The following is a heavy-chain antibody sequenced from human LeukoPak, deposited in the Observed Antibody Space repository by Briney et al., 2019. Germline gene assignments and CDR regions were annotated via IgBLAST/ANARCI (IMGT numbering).Heavy chain of an antibody. CDR3: ARVEVGYDILTGYPMWYFDY. Sequence: PSETLSLTCAVYGGSFSGYYWSWIRQAPGKGLEWVSYISSSGSTIYYADSVKGRFTISRDNAKNSLYLQMNSLRAEDTAVYYCARVEVGYDILTGYPMWYFDYWGQGTLVTVSS. CDR2: ISSSGSTI. CDR1: GGSFSGYY. J-gene: IGHJ4*02. D-gene: IGHD3-9*01. V-gene: IGHV3-11*04.